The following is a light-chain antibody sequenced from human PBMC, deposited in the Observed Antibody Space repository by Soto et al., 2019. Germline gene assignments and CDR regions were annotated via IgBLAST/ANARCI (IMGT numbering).Light chain of an antibody. CDR2: DAS. Sequence: EIVLTQSPATLSLSPGARGPLSWRASQSVSSYLAWYQQKPGQAPRLLIYDASNRATGIPARFSGSGSGTDFTLTISSLEPEDFAVYYCQQRSNWLTFGGGTKVDIK. CDR3: QQRSNWLT. V-gene: IGKV3-11*01. CDR1: QSVSSY. J-gene: IGKJ4*01.